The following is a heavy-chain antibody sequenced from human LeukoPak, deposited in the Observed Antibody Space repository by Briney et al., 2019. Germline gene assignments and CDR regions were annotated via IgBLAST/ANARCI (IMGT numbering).Heavy chain of an antibody. CDR2: IYHSGST. D-gene: IGHD3-16*02. Sequence: PSQTLSLTCTVSGYSISSGYYWGWIRQPPGRGLEWIATIYHSGSTYYNPSLKSRVTISVDMSKNQFSLKLSSVTAADTAVYYCARDSFRSYRYFGYWGQGTLVTVSS. CDR1: GYSISSGYY. V-gene: IGHV4-38-2*02. CDR3: ARDSFRSYRYFGY. J-gene: IGHJ4*02.